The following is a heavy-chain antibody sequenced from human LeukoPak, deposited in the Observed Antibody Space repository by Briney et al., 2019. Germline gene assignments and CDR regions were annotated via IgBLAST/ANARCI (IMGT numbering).Heavy chain of an antibody. CDR2: VRGGGVEK. J-gene: IGHJ3*01. V-gene: IGHV3-7*01. Sequence: GDSLRLSCAASGFTFSTYLMGWVRQAPGKGLEWVANVRGGGVEKFYDDSVRGRFSISRDNAKNSVYLQMSSLRVEDTAVYYCARHNFAFDVWGQGTMVTVSA. CDR1: GFTFSTYL. D-gene: IGHD5-24*01. CDR3: ARHNFAFDV.